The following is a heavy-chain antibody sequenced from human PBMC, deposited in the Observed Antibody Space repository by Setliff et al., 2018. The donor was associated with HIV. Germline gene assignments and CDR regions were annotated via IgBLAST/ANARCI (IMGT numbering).Heavy chain of an antibody. J-gene: IGHJ4*02. CDR2: ITGSGGST. D-gene: IGHD6-25*01. CDR3: AKEGYSGGSWYLEY. Sequence: GGSLRLSCAASGFTFSSYAMSWVRQAPGKGLEWVTGITGSGGSTFNADSVKGRFTISRDNSKNTLYLQLSSLRVEDTAVYYCAKEGYSGGSWYLEYWGQGTLVTVSS. CDR1: GFTFSSYA. V-gene: IGHV3-23*01.